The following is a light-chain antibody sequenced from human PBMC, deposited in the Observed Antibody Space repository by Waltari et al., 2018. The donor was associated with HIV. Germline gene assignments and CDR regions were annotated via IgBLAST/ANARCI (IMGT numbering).Light chain of an antibody. Sequence: QSALTQPLAVSGSPGQSVTISCTGPNSAIATYTSVCWYHQPPGTAPKLMIYDVNSRPSGVPDRFSGSKSGNTASLTISGLQAEDEGDYYCSSYTTTTARVFGTGTKVTVL. J-gene: IGLJ1*01. V-gene: IGLV2-18*02. CDR2: DVN. CDR3: SSYTTTTARV. CDR1: NSAIATYTS.